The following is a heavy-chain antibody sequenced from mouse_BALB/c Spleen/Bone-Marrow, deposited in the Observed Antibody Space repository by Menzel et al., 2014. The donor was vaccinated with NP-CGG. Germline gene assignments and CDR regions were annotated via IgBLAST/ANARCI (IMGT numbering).Heavy chain of an antibody. J-gene: IGHJ4*01. CDR2: ISCYNGAT. D-gene: IGHD1-1*01. CDR1: DYSFTDYY. CDR3: ARSEGIYYYGSSYALDY. Sequence: LVKTGASAKISCKASDYSFTDYYMHWVKQTHGKSLEWIGYISCYNGATSYNQKFKGKATFTVDTSSSTAYMQFSSLTSEYSAVYYCARSEGIYYYGSSYALDYWGQGTSVPVSS. V-gene: IGHV1S34*01.